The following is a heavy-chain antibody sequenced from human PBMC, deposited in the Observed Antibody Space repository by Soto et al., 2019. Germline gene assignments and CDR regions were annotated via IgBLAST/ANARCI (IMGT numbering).Heavy chain of an antibody. V-gene: IGHV2-26*01. CDR3: ARIINADYLDY. CDR2: IFSNDEK. D-gene: IGHD4-17*01. Sequence: QVTLKESGPVLVKPTETLTLTCTVSDFSLNTPRMGVRWIRQPPGKALEWLAHIFSNDEKSYSTSLKSRLTISQATSKSQVVLIMTNMDPVDTATYYCARIINADYLDYWGQGALVTVSS. CDR1: DFSLNTPRMG. J-gene: IGHJ4*02.